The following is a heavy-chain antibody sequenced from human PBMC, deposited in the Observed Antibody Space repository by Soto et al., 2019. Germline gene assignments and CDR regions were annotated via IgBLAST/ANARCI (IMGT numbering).Heavy chain of an antibody. D-gene: IGHD3-16*01. CDR1: GLTFTSSA. J-gene: IGHJ2*01. CDR3: AKYGGHNAAYFDL. CDR2: ISGGGGDT. V-gene: IGHV3-23*01. Sequence: GGSLRLSCAAWGLTFTSSAMSWVRQTPGKGLEWVSAISGGGGDTFYADCVKGRFTISRDNSKNTLYLQMNSLRAEDTAVYYCAKYGGHNAAYFDLWGRGTLVTVSS.